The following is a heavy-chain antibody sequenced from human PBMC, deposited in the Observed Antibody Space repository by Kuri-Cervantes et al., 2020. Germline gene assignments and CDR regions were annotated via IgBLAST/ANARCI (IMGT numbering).Heavy chain of an antibody. CDR2: VYYSGST. Sequence: ESLKISCTVSGGSISSSSYYWGWIRQPPGKGLEWIGSVYYSGSTYYNPSLKSRVTISVDTSKNQFSLKLSSVTAADTAVYYCAREGGYYYDSSGYYGTGWFDPWGQGTLVTVSS. CDR3: AREGGYYYDSSGYYGTGWFDP. CDR1: GGSISSSSYY. V-gene: IGHV4-39*02. D-gene: IGHD3-22*01. J-gene: IGHJ5*02.